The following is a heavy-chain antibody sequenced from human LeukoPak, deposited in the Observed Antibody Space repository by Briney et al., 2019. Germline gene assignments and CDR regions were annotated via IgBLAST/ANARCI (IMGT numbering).Heavy chain of an antibody. CDR1: GYTFTGYY. V-gene: IGHV1-2*02. CDR3: ARDVGIYRAFDI. Sequence: GASVKVSCKASGYTFTGYYMHWVRQAPGQGLEWMGWINPNSGGTNYAQKLQGRVTMTTDTSTSTAYMELRSLRSDDTAVYYCARDVGIYRAFDIWGQGTMVTVSS. CDR2: INPNSGGT. J-gene: IGHJ3*02. D-gene: IGHD3-10*01.